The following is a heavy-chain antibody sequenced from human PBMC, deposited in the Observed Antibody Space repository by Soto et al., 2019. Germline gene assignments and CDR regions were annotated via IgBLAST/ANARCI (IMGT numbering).Heavy chain of an antibody. Sequence: QVHLVQSEPEVKEPGSSVRVSCKASGGTFGSYALSWVRQAPGQGLEWMGGIIPLFGKPSYGPRFEGRVTISADESTSTVYLHLTSLTFEDTAIYYCARRTEWLVKFYDPWGQGTLVTVSS. D-gene: IGHD3-3*01. V-gene: IGHV1-69*12. J-gene: IGHJ5*02. CDR2: IIPLFGKP. CDR3: ARRTEWLVKFYDP. CDR1: GGTFGSYA.